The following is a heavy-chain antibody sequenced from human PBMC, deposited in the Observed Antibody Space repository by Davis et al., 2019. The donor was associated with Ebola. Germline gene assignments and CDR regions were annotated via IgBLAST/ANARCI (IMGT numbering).Heavy chain of an antibody. D-gene: IGHD6-13*01. Sequence: GESLKISCAVSGFNFSHYAMSWVRQAPGKGLEWVGVIYRGGSTYYADSVKGRFTISRDNSKDTVQLQMNSLRAEDTAVYYCTRGRGGSSWEVYWGQGTLVTVSS. CDR3: TRGRGGSSWEVY. CDR1: GFNFSHYA. J-gene: IGHJ4*02. CDR2: IYRGGST. V-gene: IGHV3-53*01.